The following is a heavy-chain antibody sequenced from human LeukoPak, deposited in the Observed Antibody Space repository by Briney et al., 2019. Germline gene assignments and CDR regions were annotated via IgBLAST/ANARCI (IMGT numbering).Heavy chain of an antibody. CDR1: GFTFSSYG. J-gene: IGHJ6*04. Sequence: GGSLRLSCAASGFTFSSYGMSWVRQAPGKGLEWVSSISGSGGNTYYADSVKGRFTISRDNAKNSLYLQMNSLRAEDTAVYYCAELGITMIGGVWGKGTTVTISS. V-gene: IGHV3-23*01. D-gene: IGHD3-10*02. CDR3: AELGITMIGGV. CDR2: ISGSGGNT.